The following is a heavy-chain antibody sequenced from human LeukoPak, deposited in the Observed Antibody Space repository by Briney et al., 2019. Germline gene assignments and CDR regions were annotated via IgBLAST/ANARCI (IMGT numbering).Heavy chain of an antibody. J-gene: IGHJ4*02. Sequence: PGGSLRLSCAASGFTFSSYWMSWVRQAPGKGLEWVANIKQDGSEKYYVDSVKGRFTISRDNAKNSLYLQMNSLRAEDTAVYYCARFDGSGSPEYFDYWGQGTLVTVSS. CDR2: IKQDGSEK. CDR1: GFTFSSYW. D-gene: IGHD3-10*01. V-gene: IGHV3-7*01. CDR3: ARFDGSGSPEYFDY.